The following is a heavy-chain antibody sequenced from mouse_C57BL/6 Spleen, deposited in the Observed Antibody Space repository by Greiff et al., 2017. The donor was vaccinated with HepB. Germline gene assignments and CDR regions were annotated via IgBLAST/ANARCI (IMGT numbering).Heavy chain of an antibody. CDR2: ISYDGSN. CDR1: GYSITSGYY. J-gene: IGHJ3*01. CDR3: AREEGIYYYGSSPY. Sequence: EVKLMESGPGLVKPSQSLSLTCSVTGYSITSGYYWNWIRQFPGNKLEWMGYISYDGSNNYNPSLKNRISITRDTSKNQFFLKLNSVTTEDTATYYCAREEGIYYYGSSPYWGQGTLVTVSA. V-gene: IGHV3-6*01. D-gene: IGHD1-1*01.